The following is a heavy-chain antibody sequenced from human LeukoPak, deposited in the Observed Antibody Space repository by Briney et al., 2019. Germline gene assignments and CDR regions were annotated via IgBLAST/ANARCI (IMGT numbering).Heavy chain of an antibody. J-gene: IGHJ6*03. CDR2: IYTSGST. CDR3: ARDRYYDSSGYFKSYYYYYYMDV. Sequence: PSETLSLTCTVSGGSISSYYWSLIRQPAGKGLEWIGRIYTSGSTNYNPSLKSRVTMSVDTSKNQFSLKLSSVTAADTAVYYCARDRYYDSSGYFKSYYYYYYMDVWGKGTTVTVSS. CDR1: GGSISSYY. V-gene: IGHV4-4*07. D-gene: IGHD3-22*01.